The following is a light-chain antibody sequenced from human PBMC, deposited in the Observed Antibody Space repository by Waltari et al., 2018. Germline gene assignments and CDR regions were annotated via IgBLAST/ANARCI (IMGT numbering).Light chain of an antibody. V-gene: IGKV3-20*01. CDR3: QQYISFPLT. Sequence: EIVLTQSPGTLSLFPGERATLSCRASQSVSSNYLAWYQQKHGQAPRLLMYVASNRATGIPDRFSGSGSGTDFTLTISRLEPEDFAVYYCQQYISFPLTFGGGTKVEIK. CDR2: VAS. J-gene: IGKJ4*01. CDR1: QSVSSNY.